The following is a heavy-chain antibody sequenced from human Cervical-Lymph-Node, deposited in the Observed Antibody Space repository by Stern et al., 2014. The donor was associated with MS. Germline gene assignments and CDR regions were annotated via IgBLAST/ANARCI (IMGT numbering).Heavy chain of an antibody. CDR1: GYTFTSYW. CDR2: IFPGGSDI. CDR3: ARQRYFDY. Sequence: EVQLLESGPEVKRPGESLKISCQASGYTFTSYWIGWVRQMPGKGLEWIAIIFPGGSDIGYSPSFQGRVTLSADKSSSTAYLQWNNLKASDTAIYYCARQRYFDYWGQGTLVTVSS. J-gene: IGHJ4*02. V-gene: IGHV5-51*01.